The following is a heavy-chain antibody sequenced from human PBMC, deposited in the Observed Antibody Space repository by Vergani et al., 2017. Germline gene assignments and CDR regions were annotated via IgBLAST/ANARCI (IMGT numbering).Heavy chain of an antibody. D-gene: IGHD5-18*01. J-gene: IGHJ4*02. Sequence: VQLVESGGGLVQPGGSLRLSCAASGFTFSSYAMHWVRQAPGKGLDYVSAISSNGGSTYYADSVKGRFTISRDNSKNTLYLQMNSLRAEDTAVYYCAKGYRTAMVPLDYWGQGTLVTVSS. CDR2: ISSNGGST. CDR3: AKGYRTAMVPLDY. V-gene: IGHV3-64*04. CDR1: GFTFSSYA.